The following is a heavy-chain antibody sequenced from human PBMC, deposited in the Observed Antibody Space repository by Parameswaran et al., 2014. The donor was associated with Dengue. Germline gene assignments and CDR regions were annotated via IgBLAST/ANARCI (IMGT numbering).Heavy chain of an antibody. CDR3: ARVLSRGITIFGVVPFGDAFDI. D-gene: IGHD3-3*01. Sequence: RWIRQPPGKGLEWIGEINHSGSTNYNPSLKSRVTISVDTSKNQFSLKLSSVTAADTAVYYCARVLSRGITIFGVVPFGDAFDIWGQGTMVTVSS. V-gene: IGHV4-34*01. CDR2: INHSGST. J-gene: IGHJ3*02.